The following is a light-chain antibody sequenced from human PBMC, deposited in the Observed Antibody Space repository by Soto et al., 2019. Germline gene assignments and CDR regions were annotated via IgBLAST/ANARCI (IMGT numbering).Light chain of an antibody. CDR1: SSDLANYNY. CDR2: QVT. V-gene: IGLV2-14*01. CDR3: SSYTDSSNEV. J-gene: IGLJ1*01. Sequence: QSALTQPASVSGSPGQSITISCTGTSSDLANYNYVSWYQQQPGKAPKLMIYQVTNRPSGVSNRFSGSRSGNTASLTISGLQAEDEADYYCSSYTDSSNEVFGTGTKLTVL.